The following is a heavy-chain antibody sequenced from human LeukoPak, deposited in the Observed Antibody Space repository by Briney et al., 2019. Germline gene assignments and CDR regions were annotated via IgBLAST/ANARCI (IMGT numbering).Heavy chain of an antibody. Sequence: GGSLRLSCAASGFTFSSYGMHWVRQAPGKGLEWVAVISYDGSNKYYADSVKGRLTISRDNSKNTLYLQMNSLRAGDTAVYYCAKETADYGDYLFDYWGQGTLVTVSS. D-gene: IGHD4-17*01. J-gene: IGHJ4*02. CDR2: ISYDGSNK. CDR3: AKETADYGDYLFDY. V-gene: IGHV3-30*18. CDR1: GFTFSSYG.